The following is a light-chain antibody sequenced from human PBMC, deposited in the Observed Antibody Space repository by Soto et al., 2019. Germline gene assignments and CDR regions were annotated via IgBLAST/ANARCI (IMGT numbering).Light chain of an antibody. CDR3: QQYGGSPIT. V-gene: IGKV3-20*01. J-gene: IGKJ5*01. Sequence: ETVLTQSPASLSLSPGDRVTLSCRASQSVTTRLAWYQHKPGQAPRLLMSGASSRASGVPVRFSGSGSGTDFTLTISRLEPEDFALYYCQQYGGSPITFGLGTRLEIK. CDR1: QSVTTR. CDR2: GAS.